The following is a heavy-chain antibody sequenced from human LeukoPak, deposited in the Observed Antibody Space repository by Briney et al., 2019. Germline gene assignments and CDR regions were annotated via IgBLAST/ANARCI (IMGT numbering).Heavy chain of an antibody. V-gene: IGHV4-38-2*01. CDR2: ISHSGSA. Sequence: PSETLSLTCAVSGSSVSSTYHWGWIRQTPGKGLEWIGSISHSGSAFYKPSLKSRLNISIETSKNRFSLNLTSVTAADAAVYYCASHVYSDYVHPFDNWGQGTLVTVSS. D-gene: IGHD4-11*01. CDR3: ASHVYSDYVHPFDN. CDR1: GSSVSSTYH. J-gene: IGHJ4*02.